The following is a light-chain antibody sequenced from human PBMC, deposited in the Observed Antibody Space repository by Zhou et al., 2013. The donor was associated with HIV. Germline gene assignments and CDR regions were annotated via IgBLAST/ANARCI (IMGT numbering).Light chain of an antibody. CDR3: QQYGGAFT. J-gene: IGKJ4*01. CDR1: QSVSSNY. Sequence: EIVLTQSPGTLSLSPGERATLSCRASQSVSSNYLAWYQQRSGQAPRLLIYGASSRATGIPDRFSGSGSATDFTLTISSLEPEDFALYYCQQYGGAFTFGGGTKVEIK. CDR2: GAS. V-gene: IGKV3-20*01.